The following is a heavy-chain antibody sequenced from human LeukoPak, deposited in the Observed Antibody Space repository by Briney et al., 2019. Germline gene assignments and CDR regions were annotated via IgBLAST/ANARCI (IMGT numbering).Heavy chain of an antibody. CDR2: ISAYNGNT. D-gene: IGHD3-3*01. Sequence: ASVKVSCKASGYTFTGYGISWVRQAPGQGLEWMGWISAYNGNTNYAQKLQGRVTMTTDTSTSTAYMELRSLRSDDTAVYYCARENTIFGVVTPYYYYYMDVWGKGTTVTVSS. CDR1: GYTFTGYG. CDR3: ARENTIFGVVTPYYYYYMDV. J-gene: IGHJ6*03. V-gene: IGHV1-18*01.